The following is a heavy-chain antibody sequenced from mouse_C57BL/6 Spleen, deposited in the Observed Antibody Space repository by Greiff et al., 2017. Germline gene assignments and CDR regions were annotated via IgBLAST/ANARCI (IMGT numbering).Heavy chain of an antibody. Sequence: QVHVKQSGAELAKPGASVKLSCKASGYTFTSYWMHWVKQRPGQGLEWIGYINPSSGYTKYNQKFKDKATLTADKSSSTAYMQLSSLTYEDSAVYYCARSGFYDYDRIFAMDYWGQGTSVTVSS. CDR3: ARSGFYDYDRIFAMDY. CDR1: GYTFTSYW. D-gene: IGHD2-4*01. J-gene: IGHJ4*01. V-gene: IGHV1-7*01. CDR2: INPSSGYT.